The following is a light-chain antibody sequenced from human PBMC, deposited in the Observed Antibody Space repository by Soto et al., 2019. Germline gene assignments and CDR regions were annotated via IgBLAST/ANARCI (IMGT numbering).Light chain of an antibody. J-gene: IGLJ3*02. CDR2: LEGSGSY. CDR1: SGHSSYI. V-gene: IGLV4-60*02. CDR3: ETWDSNTRV. Sequence: QPVLTQSSSASASLGSSVKLTCTLSSGHSSYIIAWHQQQPGKAPRYLMKLEGSGSYNKGSGVRDRFSGSSSGADRYLTISNLQFEDEADYYCETWDSNTRVFGGRTKVTVL.